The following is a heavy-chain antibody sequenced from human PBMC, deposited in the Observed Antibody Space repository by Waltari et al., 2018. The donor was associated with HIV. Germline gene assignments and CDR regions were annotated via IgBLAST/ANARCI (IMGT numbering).Heavy chain of an antibody. CDR2: INTKTGNP. Sequence: QVQLEQSGSELKKPGASVKVSCKASGYTLTNYAMNWGRQAPVQGLEWLGWINTKTGNPTYAQCFTGRFVFSLDTSVSTAYLQISSLKPEDTAVYFCARGPGRSLDYWGQGTLVTVSS. CDR1: GYTLTNYA. D-gene: IGHD3-10*01. V-gene: IGHV7-4-1*02. CDR3: ARGPGRSLDY. J-gene: IGHJ4*02.